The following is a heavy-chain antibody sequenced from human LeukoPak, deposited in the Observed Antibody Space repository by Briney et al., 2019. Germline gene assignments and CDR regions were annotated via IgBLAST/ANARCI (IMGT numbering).Heavy chain of an antibody. D-gene: IGHD5-18*01. CDR3: AKDKSGYSYGQFDY. J-gene: IGHJ4*02. Sequence: GGSLRLSCAASGFTVSSNYMSWVRQAPGKGLEWVSVIYSGGSTYYADSVKGRFTISRDNAKNSLYLQMNSLRAEDTALYYCAKDKSGYSYGQFDYWGQGTLVTVSS. V-gene: IGHV3-53*05. CDR2: IYSGGST. CDR1: GFTVSSNY.